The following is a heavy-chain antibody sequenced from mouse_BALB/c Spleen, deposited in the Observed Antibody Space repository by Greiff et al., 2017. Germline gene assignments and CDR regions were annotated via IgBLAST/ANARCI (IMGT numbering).Heavy chain of an antibody. Sequence: VQRVESGAELAKPGASVKMSCKASGYTFTSYWMHWVKQRPGQGLEWIGYINPSTGYTEYNQKFKDKATLTADKSSSTAYMQLSSLTSEDSAVYYCARRRGPYAMDYWGQGTSVTVSA. CDR1: GYTFTSYW. CDR3: ARRRGPYAMDY. J-gene: IGHJ4*01. V-gene: IGHV1-7*01. CDR2: INPSTGYT.